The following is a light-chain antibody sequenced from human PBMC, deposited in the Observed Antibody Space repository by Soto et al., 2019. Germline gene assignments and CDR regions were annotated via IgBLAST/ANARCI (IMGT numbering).Light chain of an antibody. CDR2: DVS. CDR1: SSDVGGYNY. V-gene: IGLV2-14*01. CDR3: SSFTSSTTPV. Sequence: QSALTQPASVSGSPGQSITISCTGTSSDVGGYNYVSWYQQHPGKAPKLMIYDVSNRPSGVSNRFSDSKSGNTASLTISGLQAEDEADYYCSSFTSSTTPVFGGGTNLTVL. J-gene: IGLJ2*01.